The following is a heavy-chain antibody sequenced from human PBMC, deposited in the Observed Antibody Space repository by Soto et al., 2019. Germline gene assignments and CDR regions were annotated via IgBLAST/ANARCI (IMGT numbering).Heavy chain of an antibody. D-gene: IGHD3-3*01. J-gene: IGHJ6*02. Sequence: QPGGSLRLSCTASGFTFSTSAMSWVRQAPGRGLEWVSGISGSGAGTYYADSVKGRFTISRDNSKNTLYLQMSGLRAEDAAVYYCAKGPTVFGAVISFDYYYGMYVWGQGTPVTVSS. V-gene: IGHV3-23*01. CDR1: GFTFSTSA. CDR3: AKGPTVFGAVISFDYYYGMYV. CDR2: ISGSGAGT.